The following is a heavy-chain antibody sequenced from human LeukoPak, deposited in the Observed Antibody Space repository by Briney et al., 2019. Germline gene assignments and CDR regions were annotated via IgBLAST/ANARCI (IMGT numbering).Heavy chain of an antibody. V-gene: IGHV1-2*02. Sequence: VASVKVSCKASGYTFTGYYMHWVRQAPGQGLEWMGWINPNSGGTNYAQKFQGRVTMTRDTSISTAYMELSRLRSDDTAVYYCARDFPMLGYCSGGSCYRYYYYYYMDVWGKGTTVTVSS. CDR3: ARDFPMLGYCSGGSCYRYYYYYYMDV. J-gene: IGHJ6*03. CDR2: INPNSGGT. CDR1: GYTFTGYY. D-gene: IGHD2-15*01.